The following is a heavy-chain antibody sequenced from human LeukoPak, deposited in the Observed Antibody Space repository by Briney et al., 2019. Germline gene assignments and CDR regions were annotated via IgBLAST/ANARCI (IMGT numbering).Heavy chain of an antibody. CDR1: GGSISSSNW. CDR2: IYHSGST. Sequence: SETLSLTCAVSGGSISSSNWWSWVLQPPGKGLEWIVEIYHSGSTNYNPSLKSRVTISVDKSKNQFSLKLSSVTAADTAVYYCARDSMVRGDYDAFDIWGQGTMVTVSS. J-gene: IGHJ3*02. CDR3: ARDSMVRGDYDAFDI. D-gene: IGHD3-10*01. V-gene: IGHV4-4*02.